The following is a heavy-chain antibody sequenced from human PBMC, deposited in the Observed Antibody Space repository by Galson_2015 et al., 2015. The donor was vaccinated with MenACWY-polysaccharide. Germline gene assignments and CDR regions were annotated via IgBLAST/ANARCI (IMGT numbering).Heavy chain of an antibody. CDR3: ARGYSAYD. V-gene: IGHV3-74*01. CDR1: GFTFSTYW. J-gene: IGHJ4*02. CDR2: IKSDGSST. D-gene: IGHD5-12*01. Sequence: AASGFTFSTYWMPWVRHAPGKGLVWVSRIKSDGSSTNYADSVKGRFTISRDNAKNTLYLQMNSLRAEDTALYYCARGYSAYDWGQGTLVTVSA.